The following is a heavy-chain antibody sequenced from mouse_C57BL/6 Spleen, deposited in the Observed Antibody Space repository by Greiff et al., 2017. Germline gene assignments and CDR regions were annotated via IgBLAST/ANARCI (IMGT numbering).Heavy chain of an antibody. Sequence: QVQLKQPGAELVKPGASVKLSCKASGYTFTSYWMHWVKQRPGRGLEWIGRIDPNSGGTKYNEKFKSKATLTVDKPSSTAYMQLSSLTSEDSAVYYCARWHYDGAFDYWGQGTTLTVSS. CDR3: ARWHYDGAFDY. CDR2: IDPNSGGT. J-gene: IGHJ2*01. V-gene: IGHV1-72*01. CDR1: GYTFTSYW. D-gene: IGHD2-3*01.